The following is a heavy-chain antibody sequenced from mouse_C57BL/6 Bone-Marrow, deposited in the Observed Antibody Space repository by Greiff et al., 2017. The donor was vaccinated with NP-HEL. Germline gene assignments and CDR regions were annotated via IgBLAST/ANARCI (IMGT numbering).Heavy chain of an antibody. CDR3: ARRGDYDVRDAMDY. J-gene: IGHJ4*01. V-gene: IGHV5-15*01. D-gene: IGHD2-4*01. CDR1: GFTFSDYG. Sequence: EVMLVESGGGLVQPGGSLKLSCAASGFTFSDYGMAWVRQAPRKGPEWVAFISNLAYSIYYADTVTGRFTISRENAKNTLYLEMSSLRSEDTAMYYCARRGDYDVRDAMDYWGQGTSVTVSS. CDR2: ISNLAYSI.